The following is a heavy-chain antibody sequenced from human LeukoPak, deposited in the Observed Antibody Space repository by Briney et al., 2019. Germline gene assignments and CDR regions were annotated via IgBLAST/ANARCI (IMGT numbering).Heavy chain of an antibody. J-gene: IGHJ4*02. CDR1: GYTFTVYY. Sequence: ASVKVSCKASGYTFTVYYMHWVRPAPGQGLAWMGWTNPNSGVTDYAQNFQGRVTVTRDTSISTAYMELSRLRSDDTAVYYCARGGSTTRFEEGDFDYWGQGTLVTVSS. CDR3: ARGGSTTRFEEGDFDY. V-gene: IGHV1-2*02. CDR2: TNPNSGVT. D-gene: IGHD2-2*01.